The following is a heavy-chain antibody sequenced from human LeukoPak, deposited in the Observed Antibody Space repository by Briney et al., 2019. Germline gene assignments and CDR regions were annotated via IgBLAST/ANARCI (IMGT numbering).Heavy chain of an antibody. CDR1: GFTFSSYA. J-gene: IGHJ4*02. CDR3: ARAYYYDSSGYPFDY. Sequence: GGSLRLSCAASGFTFSSYAMSGVRQAPGKGLEWVSAISGSGGSTYYADSVKGRFTISRDNSKNTLYLQMNSLRAEDTAVYYCARAYYYDSSGYPFDYWGQGTLVTVSS. CDR2: ISGSGGST. V-gene: IGHV3-23*01. D-gene: IGHD3-22*01.